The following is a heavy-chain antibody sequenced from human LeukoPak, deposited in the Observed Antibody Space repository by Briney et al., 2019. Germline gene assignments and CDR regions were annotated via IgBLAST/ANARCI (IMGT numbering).Heavy chain of an antibody. CDR2: ITYDGSNK. V-gene: IGHV3-30*18. D-gene: IGHD6-19*01. Sequence: PGGSLRLSCAASGFSFKDYNMHWVRQAPGKGLEWVAVITYDGSNKYYTDSVKGRFTISRDNSKSTLYLQMNSLRAEDTAVYYCAKVRWDNSGWNYLDYWGQGTLVTVSS. CDR1: GFSFKDYN. J-gene: IGHJ4*02. CDR3: AKVRWDNSGWNYLDY.